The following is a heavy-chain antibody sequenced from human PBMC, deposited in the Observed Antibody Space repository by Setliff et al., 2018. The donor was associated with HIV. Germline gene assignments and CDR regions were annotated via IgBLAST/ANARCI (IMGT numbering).Heavy chain of an antibody. Sequence: SETLSLTCAVYGESLSDYYWSWIRQPPGKGLEWIGEINHNKSSDYNPSLKSRVTVSVDTPKNQFSLKVKSVTAADTAVYYCARQKKSSSWSPNDYWGQGTLVTVSS. CDR2: INHNKSS. CDR1: GESLSDYY. V-gene: IGHV4-34*01. CDR3: ARQKKSSSWSPNDY. D-gene: IGHD2-2*01. J-gene: IGHJ4*02.